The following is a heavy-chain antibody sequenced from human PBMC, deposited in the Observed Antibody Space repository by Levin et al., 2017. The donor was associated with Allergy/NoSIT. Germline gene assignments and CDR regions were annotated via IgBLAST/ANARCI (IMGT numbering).Heavy chain of an antibody. CDR3: ARNDYGDYVQNFDY. D-gene: IGHD4-17*01. J-gene: IGHJ4*02. V-gene: IGHV1-2*02. CDR2: VNCNSGDT. CDR1: GYTFTDHY. Sequence: VSVKVSCEAAGYTFTDHYMHWVRQAPGQGLEWMGWVNCNSGDTHYAQKFQDRVTMTRDTSITTAYIEVSSLRFDDTALYFCARNDYGDYVQNFDYWGQGTLVTVSS.